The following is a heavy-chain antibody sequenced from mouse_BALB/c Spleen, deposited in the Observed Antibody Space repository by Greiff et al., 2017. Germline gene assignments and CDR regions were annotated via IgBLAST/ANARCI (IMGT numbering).Heavy chain of an antibody. D-gene: IGHD2-4*01. J-gene: IGHJ2*01. CDR2: IDPANGNT. CDR1: GFNIKDTY. V-gene: IGHV14-3*02. CDR3: ARRIYYDYDGLFDY. Sequence: EVQLQQSGAELVKPGASVKLSCTASGFNIKDTYMHWVKQRPEQGLEWIGRIDPANGNTKYDPKFQGKATITADTSSNTAYLQLSSLTSEDTAVYYCARRIYYDYDGLFDYWGQGTTLTVSS.